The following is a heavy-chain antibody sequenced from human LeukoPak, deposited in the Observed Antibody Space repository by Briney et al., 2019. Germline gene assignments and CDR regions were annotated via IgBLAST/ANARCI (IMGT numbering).Heavy chain of an antibody. V-gene: IGHV4-39*07. Sequence: KASETLSLTCTVSGGSISRSNYYWGWIRQPPGKGLGWIGSIYDSGSTYYNPSLKSRVTISVDTSKNQFSLKLSSVTAADTAVYYCARNKGRSGYYDYWGQGTLVTVSS. D-gene: IGHD3-22*01. CDR2: IYDSGST. J-gene: IGHJ4*02. CDR1: GGSISRSNYY. CDR3: ARNKGRSGYYDY.